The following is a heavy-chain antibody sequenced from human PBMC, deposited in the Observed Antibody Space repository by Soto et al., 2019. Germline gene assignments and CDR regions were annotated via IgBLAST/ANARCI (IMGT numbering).Heavy chain of an antibody. V-gene: IGHV4-31*03. D-gene: IGHD4-17*01. CDR2: IYYSGST. CDR1: GGSISTGGYY. CDR3: ARGLSVTLFDN. Sequence: QVQLQESGPGLVKPSQTLSLTCTVSGGSISTGGYYWTWIRQHPGKGLEWIGYIYYSGSTYYNPSLKTRVTISVYTSNNQFSLKLSSVTAAHTALYYCARGLSVTLFDNWCQGTRVTVSS. J-gene: IGHJ4*02.